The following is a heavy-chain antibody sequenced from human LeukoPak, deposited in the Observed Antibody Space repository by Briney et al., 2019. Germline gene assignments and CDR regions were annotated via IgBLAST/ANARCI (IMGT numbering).Heavy chain of an antibody. D-gene: IGHD1-1*01. CDR2: IYPGESAA. CDR3: ARPGQRTDNAGWNHFDY. J-gene: IGHJ4*02. V-gene: IGHV5-51*01. CDR1: GYTFTNYW. Sequence: GESLKISCRGFGYTFTNYWIGWVRQMPGKGLEWMGIIYPGESAARYSPSFQGQVTISVDQSISTTYLQWSSLKASDTAIYYCARPGQRTDNAGWNHFDYWGQGTLVTVSS.